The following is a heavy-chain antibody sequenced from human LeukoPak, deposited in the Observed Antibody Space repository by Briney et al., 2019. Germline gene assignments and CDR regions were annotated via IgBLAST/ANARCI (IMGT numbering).Heavy chain of an antibody. CDR2: IAYDGSNK. V-gene: IGHV3-30*04. CDR3: AKDLYPDTAPLFDY. D-gene: IGHD5-18*01. CDR1: GFTFSSYA. Sequence: GRSLRLSCAASGFTFSSYAMHWVRQAPGKGLEWMAIIAYDGSNKNYADSVKGRFTISRDNSKNTLYLQMNSLRAEDTAVYYCAKDLYPDTAPLFDYWGQGTLVTVSS. J-gene: IGHJ4*02.